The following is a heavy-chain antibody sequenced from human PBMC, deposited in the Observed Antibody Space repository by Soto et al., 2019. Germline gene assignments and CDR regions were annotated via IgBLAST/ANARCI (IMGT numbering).Heavy chain of an antibody. J-gene: IGHJ2*01. D-gene: IGHD6-13*01. V-gene: IGHV1-46*01. CDR3: AREVAAAARRWLDWYFDL. CDR2: INPSGGST. Sequence: ASVKVSCKASGYTFTSYYMHRVRQAPGQGLEWMGIINPSGGSTSYAQKFQGRVTMTRDTSTSTVYMELSSLRSEDTAVYYCAREVAAAARRWLDWYFDLWGRGTLVTVSS. CDR1: GYTFTSYY.